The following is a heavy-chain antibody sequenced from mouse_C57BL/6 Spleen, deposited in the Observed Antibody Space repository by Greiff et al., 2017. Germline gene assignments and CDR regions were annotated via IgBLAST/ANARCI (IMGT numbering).Heavy chain of an antibody. CDR3: ARDSSGLYFDY. D-gene: IGHD3-2*02. Sequence: EVKLVESGGGLVKPGGSLKLSCAASGFTFSSYAMSWVRQTPEKRLEWVATISDGGSYTYYPDNVKGRFTIARDNAKNNLYLQMSHLKSEDTAMYYCARDSSGLYFDYWGQGTTLTVAS. CDR2: ISDGGSYT. V-gene: IGHV5-4*01. J-gene: IGHJ2*01. CDR1: GFTFSSYA.